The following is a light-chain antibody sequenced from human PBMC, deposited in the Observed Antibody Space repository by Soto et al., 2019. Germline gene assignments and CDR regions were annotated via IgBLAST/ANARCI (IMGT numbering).Light chain of an antibody. V-gene: IGKV1-5*01. CDR3: QQYNSYWYT. Sequence: GDRVTITCRASQSISSWLAWYQQKPGKAPKLLICDASSLESGVPSRFSGSGSGTEFTLTISSLQPDDFATYYCQQYNSYWYTFGQGTKLEIK. CDR1: QSISSW. J-gene: IGKJ2*01. CDR2: DAS.